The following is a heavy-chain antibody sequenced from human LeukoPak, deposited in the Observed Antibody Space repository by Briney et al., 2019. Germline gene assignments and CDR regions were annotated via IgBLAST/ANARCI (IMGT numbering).Heavy chain of an antibody. CDR1: GFTFSSYW. Sequence: GGSLRLSCAASGFTFSSYWMSWVRQAPGKGLEWVANIKQDGSEKYYVDSVKGRFTISRDNAKNSLYLQMNSLRAEDTAVYYCARDLRCSSTSCYRLFDYWGQGTLVTVSS. J-gene: IGHJ4*02. D-gene: IGHD2-2*01. CDR3: ARDLRCSSTSCYRLFDY. CDR2: IKQDGSEK. V-gene: IGHV3-7*01.